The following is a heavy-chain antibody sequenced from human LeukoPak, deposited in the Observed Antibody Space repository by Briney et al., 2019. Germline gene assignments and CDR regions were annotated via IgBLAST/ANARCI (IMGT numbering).Heavy chain of an antibody. J-gene: IGHJ4*02. CDR3: ARHPLGYCSGGSCYSEGFFDY. D-gene: IGHD2-15*01. V-gene: IGHV5-51*01. CDR1: GYSFTSYW. Sequence: GESLKISCKGSGYSFTSYWIGWVRQMPGKGLEWMGIIYPGDSDTRCSPSFQGQVTISADKSISTAYLQWSSLKASDTAMYYCARHPLGYCSGGSCYSEGFFDYWGQGTLVTVSS. CDR2: IYPGDSDT.